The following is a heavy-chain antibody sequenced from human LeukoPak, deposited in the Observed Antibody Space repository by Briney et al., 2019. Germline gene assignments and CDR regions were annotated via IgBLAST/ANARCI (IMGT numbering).Heavy chain of an antibody. V-gene: IGHV3-23*01. J-gene: IGHJ3*02. Sequence: QSGGSLRLSCAASGFAFTDYAISWVRQAPGQGLEWVSAITDSGGATYYADSVKGRFTISRDNSKNTLYLQMNSLRGDDTAIYYCAKAYTRSWYAAFDIWGQGTMVTISA. CDR1: GFAFTDYA. CDR3: AKAYTRSWYAAFDI. CDR2: ITDSGGAT. D-gene: IGHD6-13*01.